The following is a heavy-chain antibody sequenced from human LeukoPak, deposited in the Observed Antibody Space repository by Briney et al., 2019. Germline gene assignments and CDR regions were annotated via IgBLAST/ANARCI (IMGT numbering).Heavy chain of an antibody. CDR1: GYTFTGYY. CDR2: INPNSGGT. V-gene: IGHV1-2*02. Sequence: ASVKVSCKASGYTFTGYYMHWVRQAPGQGLEWMGWINPNSGGTTYAQKFQGRVTMTRDTSISTACMELSRLRSDDTAVYYCARDGGTYSSSWYEFDYWGQGTLVTVSS. J-gene: IGHJ4*02. D-gene: IGHD6-13*01. CDR3: ARDGGTYSSSWYEFDY.